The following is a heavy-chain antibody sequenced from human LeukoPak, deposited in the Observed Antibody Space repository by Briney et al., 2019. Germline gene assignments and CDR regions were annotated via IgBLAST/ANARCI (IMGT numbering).Heavy chain of an antibody. CDR1: GGSIGGDH. D-gene: IGHD6-19*01. Sequence: SETLSLTCTISGGSIGGDHWSWIRQAPGKGLEWVGYISYTGSTSYNPSLRSRVTISLHTSENQFSLRLTSVTAADTAVYYCARAVTGTSMVDYWGQGTLVAVSS. V-gene: IGHV4-59*08. CDR3: ARAVTGTSMVDY. J-gene: IGHJ4*02. CDR2: ISYTGST.